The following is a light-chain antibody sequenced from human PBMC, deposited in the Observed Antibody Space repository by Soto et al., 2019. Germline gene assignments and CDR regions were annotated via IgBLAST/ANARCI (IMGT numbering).Light chain of an antibody. CDR2: AAS. CDR3: QYYNNAPRT. V-gene: IGKV1-27*01. CDR1: QGISNY. J-gene: IGKJ1*01. Sequence: DIQMTQSPSSLSASVGDRVTITCRASQGISNYLAWYQQKPGKVPKLLIYAASTLQSGVPSRFSGSGSGADFALTISSLQPDDFANYYCQYYNNAPRTFGQGTKLDIK.